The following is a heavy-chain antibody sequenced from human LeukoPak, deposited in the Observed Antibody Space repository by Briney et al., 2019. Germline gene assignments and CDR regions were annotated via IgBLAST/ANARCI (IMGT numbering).Heavy chain of an antibody. CDR2: LYSDGDT. CDR1: GLTVTNNY. J-gene: IGHJ4*02. V-gene: IGHV3-66*01. CDR3: TYGDYPLTY. Sequence: GGSLRLSCAASGLTVTNNYWHWVRQPPGKGPEWISILYSDGDTKYADSVEGRFTFSRDSSRNTLYLQMNGLRAEDTAAYYCTYGDYPLTYWGQGTLVSVSS. D-gene: IGHD4-17*01.